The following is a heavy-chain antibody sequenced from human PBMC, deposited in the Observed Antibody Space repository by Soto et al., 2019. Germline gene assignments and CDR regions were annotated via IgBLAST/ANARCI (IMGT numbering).Heavy chain of an antibody. J-gene: IGHJ6*02. CDR3: ARDRLYGAGLIDV. Sequence: QVQLVESGGGVVQPGRSLRLSCAASGFTFSSYGMHWVRQAPGKGLEWVAVISSDGSEKYYADSVKGRFTISRDNSKNTLYVQLNRMRAEDPALYYCARDRLYGAGLIDVWGQGTTVTVSS. V-gene: IGHV3-30-3*01. CDR1: GFTFSSYG. D-gene: IGHD3-10*01. CDR2: ISSDGSEK.